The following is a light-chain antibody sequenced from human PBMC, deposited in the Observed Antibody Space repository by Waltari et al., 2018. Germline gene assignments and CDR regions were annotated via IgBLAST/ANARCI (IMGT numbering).Light chain of an antibody. J-gene: IGKJ2*01. V-gene: IGKV1D-16*01. Sequence: DIQLTQSPSSLSASVGARVNITCRASQGIGTWLAWYQQKQEKAPRSLIFAASTLQSGVPSRFSGSGSGTDFTLTISSLQPEDFATYYCQQYNSYPRTFGQGTRLEI. CDR1: QGIGTW. CDR3: QQYNSYPRT. CDR2: AAS.